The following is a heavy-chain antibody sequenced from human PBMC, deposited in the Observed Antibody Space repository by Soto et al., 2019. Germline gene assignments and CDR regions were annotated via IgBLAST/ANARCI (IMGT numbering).Heavy chain of an antibody. CDR3: ARGEGTGTQNWFDP. J-gene: IGHJ5*02. V-gene: IGHV4-59*01. D-gene: IGHD1-7*01. CDR1: GGSISSYY. Sequence: SETLSLTCTVSGGSISSYYWSWIRQPPGKGLEWIGYIYYSGSTNYNPSLKSRVTISVDTSKNQFSLKLSSVTAADTAAYYCARGEGTGTQNWFDPWGQGTLVTVSS. CDR2: IYYSGST.